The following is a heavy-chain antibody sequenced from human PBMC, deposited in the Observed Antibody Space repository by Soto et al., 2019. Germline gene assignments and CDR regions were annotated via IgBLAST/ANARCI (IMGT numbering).Heavy chain of an antibody. J-gene: IGHJ4*02. D-gene: IGHD3-22*01. CDR3: ARGGYYYDSSGHFDSFDY. CDR1: GFTFSTYA. CDR2: ISSDGSNE. Sequence: PGGSLRLSCAASGFTFSTYAMHWVRQAPGKGLEWVAIISSDGSNEYYGDSVKGRITVSRDNSKNTLYLQMNSVRVEDTAVYSCARGGYYYDSSGHFDSFDYWGQGTLVTVSS. V-gene: IGHV3-30*03.